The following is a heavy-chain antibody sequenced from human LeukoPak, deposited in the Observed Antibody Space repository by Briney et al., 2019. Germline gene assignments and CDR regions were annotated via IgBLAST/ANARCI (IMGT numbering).Heavy chain of an antibody. J-gene: IGHJ4*02. CDR1: GFTFSSYA. D-gene: IGHD3-22*01. Sequence: PGGSLRLSCAASGFTFSSYAMSWVRQAPGKGLEWVSAISGSGGSTYYADSVKGRFTISRDNSKNTLYLQMNSLRAEDSAVYYCAKGEGYYYDSSGYYSSFDYWGQGTLVTVSS. V-gene: IGHV3-23*01. CDR2: ISGSGGST. CDR3: AKGEGYYYDSSGYYSSFDY.